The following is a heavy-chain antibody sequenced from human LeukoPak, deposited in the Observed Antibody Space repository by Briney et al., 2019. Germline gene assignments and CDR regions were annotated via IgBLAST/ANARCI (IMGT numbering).Heavy chain of an antibody. V-gene: IGHV1-2*02. Sequence: ASVKVSCKASGYTFTGYYMHWVRQAPGQGLEWMGWLNPKRGGTNYAQKFQGRVTMTRDTSITTAYMELSRLTSDDTAVYYCARTRSRFGELYDAFDIWGQGTMVTVSS. CDR3: ARTRSRFGELYDAFDI. CDR1: GYTFTGYY. D-gene: IGHD3-10*01. CDR2: LNPKRGGT. J-gene: IGHJ3*02.